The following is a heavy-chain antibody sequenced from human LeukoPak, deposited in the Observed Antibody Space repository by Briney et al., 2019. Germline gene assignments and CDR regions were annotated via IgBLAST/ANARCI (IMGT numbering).Heavy chain of an antibody. CDR3: ARDYDYVWGSYRQPYYFDY. V-gene: IGHV3-23*01. CDR2: ISCSGGST. CDR1: GFTFSSYA. D-gene: IGHD3-16*02. J-gene: IGHJ4*02. Sequence: GGSLRLSCAASGFTFSSYAMSWVRQAPGKGLEWVSAISCSGGSTYYADSVKGRFTISRDNSKNTLYLQMNSLRAEDTAVYYCARDYDYVWGSYRQPYYFDYWGQGTLVTVSS.